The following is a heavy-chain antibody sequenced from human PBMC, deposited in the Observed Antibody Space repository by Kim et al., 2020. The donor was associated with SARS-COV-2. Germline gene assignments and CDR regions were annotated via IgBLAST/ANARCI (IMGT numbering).Heavy chain of an antibody. J-gene: IGHJ4*02. CDR3: ARLGAAAGTFAY. Sequence: RYRPPFQGQVTISADKSISTAYPQWSSLKASDTAMYYCARLGAAAGTFAYWGQGTLVTVSS. D-gene: IGHD6-13*01. V-gene: IGHV5-51*01.